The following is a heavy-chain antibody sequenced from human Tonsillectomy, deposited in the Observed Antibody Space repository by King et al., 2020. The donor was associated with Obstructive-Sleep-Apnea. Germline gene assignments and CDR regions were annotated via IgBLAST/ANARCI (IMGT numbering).Heavy chain of an antibody. CDR2: ISSSGTNT. V-gene: IGHV3-64D*09. CDR3: GSFLRFPGNFDY. Sequence: VQLVESGGGLIQPGGSLRLSCSASGFTFGNYAMHWVRQAPGKGLEYVSAISSSGTNTYYADSVKGRFTISRDNSNNTLYLQMSSLRTDDTAVYFCGSFLRFPGNFDYWGQGPRSPSPQ. J-gene: IGHJ4*02. D-gene: IGHD3-3*01. CDR1: GFTFGNYA.